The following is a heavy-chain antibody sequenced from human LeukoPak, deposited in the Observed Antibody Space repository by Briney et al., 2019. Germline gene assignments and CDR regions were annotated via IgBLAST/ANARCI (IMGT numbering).Heavy chain of an antibody. J-gene: IGHJ4*02. CDR2: ISSNGGST. CDR3: VGGTQTKWLRLIDY. V-gene: IGHV3-64D*06. D-gene: IGHD5-12*01. Sequence: GGSLRLSCAASGFTFSSYAMHWVRQAPGKGLEYVSAISSNGGSTYYADSVKGRFTISRDNSKNTLYLQMSSLRAEDTAVYYCVGGTQTKWLRLIDYWGQGTLVTVSS. CDR1: GFTFSSYA.